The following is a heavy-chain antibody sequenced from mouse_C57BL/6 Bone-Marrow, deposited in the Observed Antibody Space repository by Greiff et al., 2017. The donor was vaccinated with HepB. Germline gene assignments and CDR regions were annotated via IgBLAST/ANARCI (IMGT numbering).Heavy chain of an antibody. CDR3: ARRNYGSSFYAMDY. CDR1: GYTFTSYG. V-gene: IGHV1-81*01. J-gene: IGHJ4*01. D-gene: IGHD1-1*01. CDR2: IYPRSGNT. Sequence: VQVVESGAELARPGASVKLSCKASGYTFTSYGISWVKQRTGQGLEWIGEIYPRSGNTYYNEKFKGKATLTADKSSSTAYMELRSLTSEDSAVYFCARRNYGSSFYAMDYWGQGTSVTVSS.